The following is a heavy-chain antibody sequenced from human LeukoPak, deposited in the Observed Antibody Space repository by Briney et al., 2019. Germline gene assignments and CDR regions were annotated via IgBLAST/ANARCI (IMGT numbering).Heavy chain of an antibody. D-gene: IGHD5-18*01. CDR2: ISGSGGST. J-gene: IGHJ4*02. CDR1: GFTFSNYA. CDR3: AKTPLYGDTAIVEVYFDY. Sequence: GGSLRLSCAASGFTFSNYAMSWVRQAPGKGLEWVSAISGSGGSTYYADSVKGRFTISRDNSQNTLYLQMNSLRAEDTAVYYCAKTPLYGDTAIVEVYFDYWGQGTLVTVSS. V-gene: IGHV3-23*01.